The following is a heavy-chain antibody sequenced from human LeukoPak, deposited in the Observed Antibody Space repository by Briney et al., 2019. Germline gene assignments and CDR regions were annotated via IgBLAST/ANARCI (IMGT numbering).Heavy chain of an antibody. CDR2: ISSSSSYI. CDR1: GFTFSSYH. J-gene: IGHJ4*02. D-gene: IGHD1-7*01. V-gene: IGHV3-21*01. Sequence: SGGSLRLSCEVSGFTFSSYHMNWVRQAPGKGLEWVSSISSSSSYIYYADSMTGRFTISRDNARNSLYLQMNSLRAEDTAVYYCARDRDWNSGFDYWGQGTLVTVSS. CDR3: ARDRDWNSGFDY.